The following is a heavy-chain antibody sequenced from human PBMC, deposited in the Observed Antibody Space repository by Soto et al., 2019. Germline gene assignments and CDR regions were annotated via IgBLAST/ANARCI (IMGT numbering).Heavy chain of an antibody. CDR1: GYTFTSYD. Sequence: ASVKVSCKAAGYTFTSYDINWVRQATGQGLEWMGWMNPNSGNTGYAQKFQGRVTITADKSTSTAYMELSSLRSEDTAVYYCARSKGIAAAGTPPYGMDVWGQGTTVTVSS. D-gene: IGHD6-13*01. CDR2: MNPNSGNT. CDR3: ARSKGIAAAGTPPYGMDV. J-gene: IGHJ6*02. V-gene: IGHV1-8*01.